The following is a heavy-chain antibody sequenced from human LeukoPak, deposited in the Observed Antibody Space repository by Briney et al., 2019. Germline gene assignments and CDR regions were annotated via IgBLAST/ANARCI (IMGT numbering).Heavy chain of an antibody. Sequence: SGTLSLTCSVPGASISSGYWWSWVRQPPGKGLEWIGEINHRGSTNYNPSLKSQVTISMDESKNQFSLKLSSVTAADTAVYYCARQTYYYGSGSHRAQFDYWGQGTLVTVSS. CDR3: ARQTYYYGSGSHRAQFDY. CDR1: GASISSGYW. CDR2: INHRGST. D-gene: IGHD3-10*01. V-gene: IGHV4-4*02. J-gene: IGHJ4*02.